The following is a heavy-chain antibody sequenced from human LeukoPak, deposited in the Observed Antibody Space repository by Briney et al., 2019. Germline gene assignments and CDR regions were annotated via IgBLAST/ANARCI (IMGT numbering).Heavy chain of an antibody. CDR3: ARRYYYDSSGFDY. D-gene: IGHD3-22*01. Sequence: PGGSLRLSCAASGFTFSSYWMHWVRQAPGKGLVWVSRVNSDGSSTSYADSVKGRFTISRDNAKNTLYLQMNSLRAEDTAVYYCARRYYYDSSGFDYWGQGTLVTVSS. CDR1: GFTFSSYW. CDR2: VNSDGSST. V-gene: IGHV3-74*01. J-gene: IGHJ4*02.